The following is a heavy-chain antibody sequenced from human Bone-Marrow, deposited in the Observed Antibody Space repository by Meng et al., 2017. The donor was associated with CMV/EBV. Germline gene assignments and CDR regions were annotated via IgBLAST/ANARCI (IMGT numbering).Heavy chain of an antibody. CDR1: QFAFR. CDR2: IKQDGGEK. Sequence: GESLKISCAASQFAFRMKWVRQAPGKGLEWVANIKQDGGEKYYVDSVKGRFIISRDNAENSLYLQMNTLTVEDTAIYYCARTVGATPFDYWGQGALVTVSS. CDR3: ARTVGATPFDY. V-gene: IGHV3-7*01. D-gene: IGHD1-26*01. J-gene: IGHJ4*02.